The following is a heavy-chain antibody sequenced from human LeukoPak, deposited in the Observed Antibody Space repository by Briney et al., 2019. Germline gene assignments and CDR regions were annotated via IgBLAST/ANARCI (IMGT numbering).Heavy chain of an antibody. CDR2: MNPNSGNT. D-gene: IGHD3-22*01. Sequence: ASVKVSCKASGYTFTSYDINWVRQATGQGLEWMGWMNPNSGNTGYAQKCQGRVTMARNTSISTAYMELSSLRSEDTAVYYCARGGGPTSIYDSSGYYSDYWGQGTLVTVSS. V-gene: IGHV1-8*01. CDR3: ARGGGPTSIYDSSGYYSDY. CDR1: GYTFTSYD. J-gene: IGHJ4*02.